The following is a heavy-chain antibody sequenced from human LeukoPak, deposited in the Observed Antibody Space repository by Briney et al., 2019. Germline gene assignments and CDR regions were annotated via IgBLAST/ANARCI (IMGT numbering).Heavy chain of an antibody. J-gene: IGHJ5*02. CDR3: ARGGIRFLEWLLRFDP. V-gene: IGHV6-1*01. CDR1: GDSVSSNSAA. Sequence: ASQTLSLTCAISGDSVSSNSAAWNWLRLSPSRGLEWVGRTYYRSKWYNDYAVSVKSRITINPDTSKNQFSLQLNSVTPEDTAVYYCARGGIRFLEWLLRFDPWGQGTLVTVSS. D-gene: IGHD3-3*01. CDR2: TYYRSKWYN.